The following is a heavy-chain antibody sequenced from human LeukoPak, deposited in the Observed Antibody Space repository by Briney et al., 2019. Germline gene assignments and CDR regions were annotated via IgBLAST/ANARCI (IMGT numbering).Heavy chain of an antibody. CDR2: IRSKANSYAT. CDR1: GFTFSGSA. Sequence: GGSLKLSCAASGFTFSGSAMHWVRQASGNGLEWVGRIRSKANSYATTYAASVKGRFTISRDDSKNTAYLQMNSLKTEDTAVYYCSRPYYYDSSGYYPYGMDVWGHGTTVTVSS. V-gene: IGHV3-73*01. D-gene: IGHD3-22*01. CDR3: SRPYYYDSSGYYPYGMDV. J-gene: IGHJ6*02.